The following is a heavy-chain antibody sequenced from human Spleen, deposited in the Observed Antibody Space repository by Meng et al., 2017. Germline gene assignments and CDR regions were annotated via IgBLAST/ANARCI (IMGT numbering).Heavy chain of an antibody. Sequence: GSLRLSCVVSGGSFSDYYWSWIRQPPGKGLEGNGEINHSGSTNYNPSLESRATITVDTSQNNLSLKLSSVTAADSAVYYCARGPNTMAHAFDYWGQGNLVHGAS. V-gene: IGHV4-34*01. CDR1: GGSFSDYY. J-gene: IGHJ4*02. CDR2: INHSGST. CDR3: ARGPNTMAHAFDY. D-gene: IGHD5-24*01.